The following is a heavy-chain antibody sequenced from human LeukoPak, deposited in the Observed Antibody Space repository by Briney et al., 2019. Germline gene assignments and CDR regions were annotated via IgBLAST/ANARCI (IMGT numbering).Heavy chain of an antibody. Sequence: ASVKVSCKASGYTFTGYYMHWVRQAPGQGLEWMGWISAYNGNTNYAQKLQGRVTMTTDTSTSTAYMELRSLRSDDTAVYYCASLSIAAPYYFDYWGQGTLVTVSS. CDR2: ISAYNGNT. CDR3: ASLSIAAPYYFDY. D-gene: IGHD6-13*01. J-gene: IGHJ4*02. CDR1: GYTFTGYY. V-gene: IGHV1-18*04.